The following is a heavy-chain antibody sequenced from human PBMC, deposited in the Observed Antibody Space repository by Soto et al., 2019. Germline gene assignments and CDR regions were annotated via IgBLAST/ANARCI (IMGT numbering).Heavy chain of an antibody. Sequence: SETLSLTCAVYGGSFSGHSWTWIRQSPGKGLERIGDINHSGRVNYSPSLKSRVTISLDTSKNQFSLTLSAVTAADTAMYYCSTRAYDTNGYYRFDPWGQGTLVTVSS. CDR2: INHSGRV. CDR1: GGSFSGHS. CDR3: STRAYDTNGYYRFDP. J-gene: IGHJ5*01. D-gene: IGHD3-22*01. V-gene: IGHV4-34*01.